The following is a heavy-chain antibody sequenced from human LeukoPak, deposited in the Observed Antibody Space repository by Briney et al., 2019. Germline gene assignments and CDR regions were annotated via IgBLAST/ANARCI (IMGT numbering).Heavy chain of an antibody. J-gene: IGHJ4*02. Sequence: ASVKVSCKASGGTFSSYAISWVRQAPGQGLEWMGWISAYNGNTNYAQKLQGRVTMTTDTSTSTAYMELRSLRSDDTAVYYCARASIAVAGTYYFDYWGQGTLVTVSS. D-gene: IGHD6-19*01. CDR3: ARASIAVAGTYYFDY. CDR1: GGTFSSYA. CDR2: ISAYNGNT. V-gene: IGHV1-18*01.